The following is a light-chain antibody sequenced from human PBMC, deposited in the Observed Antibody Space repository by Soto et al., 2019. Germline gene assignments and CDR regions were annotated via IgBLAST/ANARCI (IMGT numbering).Light chain of an antibody. CDR1: SSDVGGYNY. Sequence: NHPAYVYGAAGRGSTISYTGTSSDVGGYNYVSWYQQHPGKAPKLMIYDVSNRPSGVSNRFSGSKSGNTASLTISGLQAEDEADYYCSSYTSSSTYVFVPGTKVTVL. CDR3: SSYTSSSTYV. V-gene: IGLV2-14*01. CDR2: DVS. J-gene: IGLJ1*01.